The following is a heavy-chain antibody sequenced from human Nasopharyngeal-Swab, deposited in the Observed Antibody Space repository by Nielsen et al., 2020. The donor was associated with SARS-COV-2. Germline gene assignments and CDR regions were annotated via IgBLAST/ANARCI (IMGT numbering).Heavy chain of an antibody. J-gene: IGHJ4*02. CDR2: INAGNGNT. Sequence: ASVKVSCKASGYTFTSYAMHWVRQAPGQRLEWMGWINAGNGNTKYSQKFQGRVTMTRDTSTSTVYMELSSLRSEDTALYYCARGEIAAAGHFDYWGQGTLVTVPS. CDR1: GYTFTSYA. D-gene: IGHD6-13*01. V-gene: IGHV1-3*01. CDR3: ARGEIAAAGHFDY.